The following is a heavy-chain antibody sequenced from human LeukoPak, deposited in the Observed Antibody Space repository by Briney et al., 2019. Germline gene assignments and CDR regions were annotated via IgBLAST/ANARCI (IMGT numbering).Heavy chain of an antibody. J-gene: IGHJ4*02. CDR2: INPNSGGT. Sequence: ASVKVSCKASGNTFTSYGISWVRQAPGQGLEWMGRINPNSGGTNYAQKFQGRVTMTRDTSISTAYMELSRLRSDDTAVYYCARDRSGASDYWGQGTLVTVSS. V-gene: IGHV1-2*06. CDR3: ARDRSGASDY. CDR1: GNTFTSYG. D-gene: IGHD1-26*01.